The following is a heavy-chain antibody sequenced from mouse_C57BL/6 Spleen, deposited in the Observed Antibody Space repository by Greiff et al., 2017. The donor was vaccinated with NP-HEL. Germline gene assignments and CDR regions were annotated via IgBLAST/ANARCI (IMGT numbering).Heavy chain of an antibody. Sequence: QVQLQQSGAELVKPGASVKISCKASGYAFSSYWMNWVKQRPGKGLEWIGQIYPGDGDTNYNGKFKGKATLTADKSSSTAYMQLSSLTSEDSAVYFCARLELGLPYYFDYWGQGTTLTVSS. CDR2: IYPGDGDT. J-gene: IGHJ2*01. V-gene: IGHV1-80*01. D-gene: IGHD2-4*01. CDR3: ARLELGLPYYFDY. CDR1: GYAFSSYW.